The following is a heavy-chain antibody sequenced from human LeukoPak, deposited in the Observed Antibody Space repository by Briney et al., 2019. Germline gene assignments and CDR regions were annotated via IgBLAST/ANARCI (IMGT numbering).Heavy chain of an antibody. V-gene: IGHV3-30*02. CDR3: AKDLAEGLERLWLFDY. CDR2: IRSDGSNK. Sequence: GGSLRLSCAGSGFSFSSYGMHWVRQAPGKGLEWMAFIRSDGSNKYYADSVKGRFTTSRDNVKNSLYLQMNSLRAEDTAVYYCAKDLAEGLERLWLFDYWGQGTLVTVSS. CDR1: GFSFSSYG. J-gene: IGHJ4*02. D-gene: IGHD1-1*01.